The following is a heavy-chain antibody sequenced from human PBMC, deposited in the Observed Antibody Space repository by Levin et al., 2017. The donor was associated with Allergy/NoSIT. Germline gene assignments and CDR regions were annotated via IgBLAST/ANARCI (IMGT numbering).Heavy chain of an antibody. CDR2: FDPEDGET. D-gene: IGHD1-26*01. Sequence: GESLKISCKVSGYTLTELSMHWVRQAPGKGLEWMGGFDPEDGETIYAQKFQGRVTMTEDTSTDTAYMELSSLRSEDTAVYYCATDFGWEPPRGYWGQGTLVTVSS. V-gene: IGHV1-24*01. CDR3: ATDFGWEPPRGY. CDR1: GYTLTELS. J-gene: IGHJ4*02.